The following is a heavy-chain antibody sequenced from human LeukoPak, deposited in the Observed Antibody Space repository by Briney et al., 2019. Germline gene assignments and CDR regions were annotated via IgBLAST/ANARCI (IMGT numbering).Heavy chain of an antibody. J-gene: IGHJ4*02. CDR2: IIPILGIT. CDR1: GGTFSSYA. CDR3: ARDLVLSCSSTSCSVAPSAY. Sequence: SVKVSCKASGGTFSSYAISWVRQAPGQGLEWMGRIIPILGITTYAQKFQGRVTITADKSTNTACMELSSMRSDDTAVYYCARDLVLSCSSTSCSVAPSAYWGQGTLVTVSS. V-gene: IGHV1-69*04. D-gene: IGHD2-2*01.